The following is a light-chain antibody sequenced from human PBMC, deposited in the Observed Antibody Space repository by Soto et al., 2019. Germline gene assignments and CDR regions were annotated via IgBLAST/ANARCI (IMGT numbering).Light chain of an antibody. J-gene: IGKJ1*01. CDR2: AAS. V-gene: IGKV3-20*01. CDR1: QSVSSAY. Sequence: ESVLTQSPGTLSLSPGERATLSFRASQSVSSAYLAWYQHKPGQPPTLLIYAASSRVTGIPDRFSGSGSGTDFTLTISRLEPEDFAVYYCQQYGSSSTWTFVQGTKVEIK. CDR3: QQYGSSSTWT.